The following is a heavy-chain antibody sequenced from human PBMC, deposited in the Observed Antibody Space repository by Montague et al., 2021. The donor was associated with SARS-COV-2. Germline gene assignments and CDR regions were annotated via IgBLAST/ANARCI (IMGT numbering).Heavy chain of an antibody. J-gene: IGHJ5*02. Sequence: SLRLSCAASGFTFSGYYMAWIRQAPGKGLEWVSYISDTGTPIYYADSVKGRFTISRDKGNNSLYLQLNSLRAEDTAVYYCARDAGIAAAGIFDPWGQGTLVTVSS. CDR2: ISDTGTPI. V-gene: IGHV3-11*01. CDR1: GFTFSGYY. CDR3: ARDAGIAAAGIFDP. D-gene: IGHD6-13*01.